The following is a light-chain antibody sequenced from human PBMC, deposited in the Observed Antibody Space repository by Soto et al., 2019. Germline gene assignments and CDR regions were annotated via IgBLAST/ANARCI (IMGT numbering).Light chain of an antibody. Sequence: QSVLTQPASLSGSPGESITISCTGTSSDVGSYNLVSWYQQHPGKAPKLMIYEGSKRPSGVSNRFSGSKSGNTASLTISGLQAEDEADYYCCSYAGSSTHYAFRTGTKVTVL. CDR1: SSDVGSYNL. J-gene: IGLJ1*01. V-gene: IGLV2-23*01. CDR3: CSYAGSSTHYA. CDR2: EGS.